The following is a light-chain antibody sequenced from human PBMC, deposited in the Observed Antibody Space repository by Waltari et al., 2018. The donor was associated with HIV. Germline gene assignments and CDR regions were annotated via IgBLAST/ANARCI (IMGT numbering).Light chain of an antibody. V-gene: IGLV1-47*01. CDR1: SSNIGTNY. CDR3: AAWDDSLDGFDV. Sequence: QSVLTQPPSASATPGQRVTIPCSGSSSNIGTNYVFWYQQLPGTAPQLLMFRDNERPSWVPDRVSGSRSGTSASLVISRLRSEEEAEYYCAAWDDSLDGFDVFGGGTRVTVL. CDR2: RDN. J-gene: IGLJ1*01.